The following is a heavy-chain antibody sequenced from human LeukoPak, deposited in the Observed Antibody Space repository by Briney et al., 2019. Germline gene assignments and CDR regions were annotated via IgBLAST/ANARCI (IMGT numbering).Heavy chain of an antibody. V-gene: IGHV3-30*04. Sequence: GRSLRLSCEASGFTFSSYGMHWVRQAPGKGLEWVAVISYDGSNKYYADSVKGRFTSYRDSSKNTLHLQMNSLRAEDTAVYYCKSGSCRGGSCCPGHWGQGTLVTVSS. CDR3: KSGSCRGGSCCPGH. CDR1: GFTFSSYG. D-gene: IGHD2-15*01. J-gene: IGHJ4*02. CDR2: ISYDGSNK.